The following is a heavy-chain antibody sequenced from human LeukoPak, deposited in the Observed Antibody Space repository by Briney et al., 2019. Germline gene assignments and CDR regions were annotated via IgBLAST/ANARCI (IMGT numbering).Heavy chain of an antibody. J-gene: IGHJ4*02. CDR1: GGSFSGYY. V-gene: IGHV4-34*01. CDR3: ARGEDIVATIPFDY. D-gene: IGHD5-12*01. Sequence: SETLSLTCAVYGGSFSGYYWSWIRQPPGKGLEWIGEINHSGSTNYNPSLKSRVTISVDTSKNQFSLKLSSVTAADTAVYYCARGEDIVATIPFDYWGQGTLVTVSS. CDR2: INHSGST.